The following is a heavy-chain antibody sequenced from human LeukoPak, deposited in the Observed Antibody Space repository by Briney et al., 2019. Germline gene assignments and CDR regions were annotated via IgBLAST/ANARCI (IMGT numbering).Heavy chain of an antibody. Sequence: GGSLRLSCAASGFTFGDYAMSWVRQAPGKGLEWVSGITGRGGSTYYADSVKGRFTISRDNSKNTLFLQMSSLRADDTAVYYCAKVAISLIAVVKTPFDSWGQGTLVTVSS. CDR3: AKVAISLIAVVKTPFDS. D-gene: IGHD3-22*01. CDR1: GFTFGDYA. J-gene: IGHJ4*02. CDR2: ITGRGGST. V-gene: IGHV3-23*01.